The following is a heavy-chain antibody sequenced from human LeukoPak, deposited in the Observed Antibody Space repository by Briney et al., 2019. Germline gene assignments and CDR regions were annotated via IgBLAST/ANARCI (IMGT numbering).Heavy chain of an antibody. V-gene: IGHV1-69*05. Sequence: ASVKVSCKASGGTFSSYAISWVRQAPGQGLEWMGRIIPIFGTANYAQKFQGRVTITTDESTSTAYMELSSLRSEDTAVYYCARAIAAAGTPRVSGNYYYYYMDDWGKGTTVTVSS. D-gene: IGHD6-13*01. CDR2: IIPIFGTA. J-gene: IGHJ6*03. CDR3: ARAIAAAGTPRVSGNYYYYYMDD. CDR1: GGTFSSYA.